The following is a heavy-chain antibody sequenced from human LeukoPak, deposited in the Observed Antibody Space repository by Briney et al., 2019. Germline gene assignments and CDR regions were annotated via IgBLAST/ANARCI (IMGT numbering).Heavy chain of an antibody. CDR3: ARGALDAATPFDS. V-gene: IGHV3-7*01. J-gene: IGHJ5*01. CDR2: IKQEGSEK. Sequence: GGSLRLSCAASGFTFSDYWMRWVRQAPGKGLEWVASIKQEGSEKVYVDSVKGRFAISRDNAKNSLFLQMNSLRAEDTAVYYCARGALDAATPFDSWGQGTLVTVSS. CDR1: GFTFSDYW. D-gene: IGHD2-15*01.